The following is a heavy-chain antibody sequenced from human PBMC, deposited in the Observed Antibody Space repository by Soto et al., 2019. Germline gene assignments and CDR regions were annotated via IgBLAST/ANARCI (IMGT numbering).Heavy chain of an antibody. CDR2: INAGNGNT. V-gene: IGHV1-3*01. Sequence: ASVKVSCKASGYTFTSYAMHWVRQAPGQRLEWMGWINAGNGNTKYSQKFQGRVTITRETSASTAYMELSSLRSEDTAVYYCARRRGFRGWLDPWGQGTLVTVYS. D-gene: IGHD3-10*01. CDR1: GYTFTSYA. J-gene: IGHJ5*02. CDR3: ARRRGFRGWLDP.